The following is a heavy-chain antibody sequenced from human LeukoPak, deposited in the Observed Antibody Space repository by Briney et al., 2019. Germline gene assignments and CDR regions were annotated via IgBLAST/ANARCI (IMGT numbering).Heavy chain of an antibody. CDR1: GFRFDSFY. V-gene: IGHV3-11*04. J-gene: IGHJ4*02. CDR3: ARSLIVASEDY. Sequence: PGGSLRLSCAASGFRFDSFYMGWIRQVPGKGLDYIALNSASGAVPYYAESVKGRFTISRDNAKNSVSLQMNSLSADDTAIYYCARSLIVASEDYWGQGTQVTVSS. CDR2: NSASGAVP. D-gene: IGHD3-22*01.